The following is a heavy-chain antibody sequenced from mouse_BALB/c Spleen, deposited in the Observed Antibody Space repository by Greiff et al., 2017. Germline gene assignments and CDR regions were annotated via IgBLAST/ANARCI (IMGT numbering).Heavy chain of an antibody. Sequence: QVQLKQSGAELVRPGTSVTVSCKASGYAFTNYLIEWVKQRPGQGLEWIGVINPGSGGTNYNEKFKGKATLTADKSSSTAYMQLSSLTSDDSAVYFCARGGDEDAMGYWGQGTSATVSS. CDR2: INPGSGGT. V-gene: IGHV1-54*01. CDR3: ARGGDEDAMGY. CDR1: GYAFTNYL. J-gene: IGHJ4*01. D-gene: IGHD3-3*01.